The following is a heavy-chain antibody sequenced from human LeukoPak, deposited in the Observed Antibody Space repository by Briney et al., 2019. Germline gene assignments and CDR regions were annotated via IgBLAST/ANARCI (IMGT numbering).Heavy chain of an antibody. CDR2: ISGSGGST. V-gene: IGHV3-23*01. CDR1: GFTFSSYA. J-gene: IGHJ4*02. D-gene: IGHD3-3*01. CDR3: AKGEDITIFGVVIIPPDFDY. Sequence: PGGSLRLSCAASGFTFSSYAMSWVRQAPGKGLEWVSAISGSGGSTYYADSVKGRFTISRDNSKNTPYLQMNSLRAEDTAVYYCAKGEDITIFGVVIIPPDFDYWGQGTLVTVSS.